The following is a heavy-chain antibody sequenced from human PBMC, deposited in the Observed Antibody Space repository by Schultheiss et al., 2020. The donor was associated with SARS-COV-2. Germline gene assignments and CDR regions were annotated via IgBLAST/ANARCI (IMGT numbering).Heavy chain of an antibody. CDR2: ISSSSSYI. V-gene: IGHV3-21*01. D-gene: IGHD2-21*01. CDR1: GFTFSSYS. Sequence: GGSLRLSCAASGFTFSSYSMNWVRQAPGKGLEWVSSISSSSSYIYYADSVKGRFTISRDNAKNSLYLQMNSLRAEDTAVYYCARDIRGVHIVVVAYFDCWGQGTRVTAPQ. CDR3: ARDIRGVHIVVVAYFDC. J-gene: IGHJ4*02.